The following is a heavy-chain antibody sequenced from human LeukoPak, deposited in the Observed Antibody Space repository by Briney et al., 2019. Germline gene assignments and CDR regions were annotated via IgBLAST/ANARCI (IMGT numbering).Heavy chain of an antibody. V-gene: IGHV4-59*01. D-gene: IGHD3-22*01. J-gene: IGHJ1*01. CDR1: GGSISSYY. Sequence: ASETLSLTCTVSGGSISSYYWSWIRQPPGKGLEWIGYIYYSGSTNYNPSHKSRVTISVDTSKNQFSLKLSSVTAADTAVYYCARGMYYYDSSGYYYDPSEYFQHWGQGTLVTVSS. CDR2: IYYSGST. CDR3: ARGMYYYDSSGYYYDPSEYFQH.